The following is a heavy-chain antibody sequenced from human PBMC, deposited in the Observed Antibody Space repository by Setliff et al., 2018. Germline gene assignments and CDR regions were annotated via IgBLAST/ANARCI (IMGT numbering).Heavy chain of an antibody. D-gene: IGHD3-22*01. CDR3: AREAGYYDSSGTGGVPYYYYMDV. CDR1: GGSISSGGYY. J-gene: IGHJ6*03. CDR2: IYYSGST. Sequence: SETLSLTCTVSGGSISSGGYYWSWIRQHPGKGLEWIGYIYYSGSTYYNPSLKSRVTISVDTSKNQFSLKLSSVTAADTAVYYCAREAGYYDSSGTGGVPYYYYMDVWGKGTTVTVSS. V-gene: IGHV4-31*03.